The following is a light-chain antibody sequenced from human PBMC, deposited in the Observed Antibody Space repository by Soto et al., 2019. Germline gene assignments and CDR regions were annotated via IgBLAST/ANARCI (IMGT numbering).Light chain of an antibody. Sequence: EIVLTQSPGTLSLSPGERATLSCRASQSVGSSYLAWYQQKPGQAPRLLIYGASSRASGVPDRFSGSGSGTDFTLTFSRLEPEDFAVYYCQQYGSSAWTFGQGTKVEI. CDR2: GAS. J-gene: IGKJ1*01. CDR1: QSVGSSY. CDR3: QQYGSSAWT. V-gene: IGKV3-20*01.